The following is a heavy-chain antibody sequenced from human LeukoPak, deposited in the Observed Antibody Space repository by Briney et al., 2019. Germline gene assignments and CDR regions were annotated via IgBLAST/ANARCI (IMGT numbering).Heavy chain of an antibody. CDR2: IYTSEST. Sequence: SETLSLTCNVSGGPISSNYWSWIRQSAGKGLEWIGRIYTSESTDYNPSLKSRVTMSVDTSKNQFSLKLTSVTAADTAVYYCATGETYYYDSSGSYRNPFDYLGQGTLVTVSS. V-gene: IGHV4-4*07. J-gene: IGHJ4*02. CDR1: GGPISSNY. D-gene: IGHD3-22*01. CDR3: ATGETYYYDSSGSYRNPFDY.